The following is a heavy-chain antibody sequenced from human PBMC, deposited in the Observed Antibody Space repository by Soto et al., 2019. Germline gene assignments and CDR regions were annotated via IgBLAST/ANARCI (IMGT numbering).Heavy chain of an antibody. CDR3: ARMYPDRGILWAVAVNPLDY. Sequence: QSLSVPSGFPGDSVCSSSAACNWIRHSPWRGVEWLGRTYYRSKWCNDYAVSVKSRITISTDTSNNQLSLQMNSVTPDNTAVYSCARMYPDRGILWAVAVNPLDYWGQGTLVTVSS. J-gene: IGHJ4*02. CDR1: GDSVCSSSAA. CDR2: TYYRSKWCN. D-gene: IGHD6-19*01. V-gene: IGHV6-1*01.